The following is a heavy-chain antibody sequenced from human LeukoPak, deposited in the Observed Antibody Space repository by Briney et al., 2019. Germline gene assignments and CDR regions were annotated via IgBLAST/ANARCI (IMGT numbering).Heavy chain of an antibody. CDR1: GGSISSGDYY. CDR2: IYYSGST. Sequence: SETLSLTRTVSGGSISSGDYYWSWIRQPPGKGLEWIGYIYYSGSTYYNPSLKSRVTISVDTSKNQFSLKLSSVTAADTAVYYCARLSGSYWAYFDYWGQGTLVTVSS. CDR3: ARLSGSYWAYFDY. J-gene: IGHJ4*02. D-gene: IGHD1-26*01. V-gene: IGHV4-30-4*08.